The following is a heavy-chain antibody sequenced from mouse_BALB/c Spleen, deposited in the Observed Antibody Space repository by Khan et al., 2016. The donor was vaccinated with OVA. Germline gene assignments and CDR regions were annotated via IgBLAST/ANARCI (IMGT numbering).Heavy chain of an antibody. CDR2: INPSNGYT. CDR3: VRDGAYHRNDGWFAY. CDR1: GYTFTSYT. Sequence: QIQLVQSGAELARPGASVKMSCKASGYTFTSYTIHWIKLRPGQGLEWIGYINPSNGYTNYNQKFKDKATLTADKSSPTAYMELSSLTSDDSAVYNCVRDGAYHRNDGWFAYWGQGTLVTVSA. V-gene: IGHV1-4*01. D-gene: IGHD2-14*01. J-gene: IGHJ3*01.